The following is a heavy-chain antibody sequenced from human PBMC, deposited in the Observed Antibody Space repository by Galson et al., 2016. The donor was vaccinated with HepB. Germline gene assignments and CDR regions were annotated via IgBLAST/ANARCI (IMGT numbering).Heavy chain of an antibody. V-gene: IGHV3-23*01. J-gene: IGHJ4*02. CDR2: ISGSGAST. D-gene: IGHD5-24*01. CDR1: GFTFSSYA. Sequence: SLRLSCAASGFTFSSYAMSWVRQAPGKGLEWVSVISGSGASTYYADSVKGRFTISRDNAKNTLYLQMNSLRAEDTAVYYCARRMATITSFDYWGQGTLVTVSS. CDR3: ARRMATITSFDY.